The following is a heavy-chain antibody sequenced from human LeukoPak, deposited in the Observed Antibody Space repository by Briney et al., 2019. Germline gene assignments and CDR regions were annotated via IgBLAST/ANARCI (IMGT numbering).Heavy chain of an antibody. J-gene: IGHJ4*02. CDR2: IYYSGST. CDR3: ARDLGPTYCILDY. Sequence: SETLSLTCTVSGGSISSYYWSWIRQPPGKGLEWIGYIYYSGSTNYNPSLKSRVTISVDTSKNQFSLKLSSVTAADTAVYYCARDLGPTYCILDYWGQGTLVTVSS. CDR1: GGSISSYY. D-gene: IGHD3-16*01. V-gene: IGHV4-59*12.